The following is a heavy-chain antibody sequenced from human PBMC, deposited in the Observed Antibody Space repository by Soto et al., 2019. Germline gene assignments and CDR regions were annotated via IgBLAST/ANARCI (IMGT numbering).Heavy chain of an antibody. CDR2: ISYDGSNK. V-gene: IGHV3-30-3*01. CDR3: ARDRIRAAAGYFDY. CDR1: GFTFSSYA. J-gene: IGHJ4*02. D-gene: IGHD6-13*01. Sequence: QVQLVESGGGVVQPGRSLRLSCAASGFTFSSYAMHWVRQAPGKGLGWVAVISYDGSNKYYADSVKGRFTISRDNSKNTLYLQMNSLRAEDTAVYYCARDRIRAAAGYFDYWGQGTLVTVSS.